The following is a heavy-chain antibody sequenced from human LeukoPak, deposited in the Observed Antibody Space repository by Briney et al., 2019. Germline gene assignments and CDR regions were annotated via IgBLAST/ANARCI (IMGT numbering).Heavy chain of an antibody. CDR3: ARDSAEMATDY. CDR1: GGSISSYY. CDR2: IYYSGST. V-gene: IGHV4-59*01. D-gene: IGHD5-24*01. J-gene: IGHJ4*02. Sequence: SETLSLTCTVSGGSISSYYWSWIRQPPGKGLEWIGYIYYSGSTNYNPPLKSRVTISVDTSKNQFSLKLSSVTAADTAVYYCARDSAEMATDYWGQGTLVTVSS.